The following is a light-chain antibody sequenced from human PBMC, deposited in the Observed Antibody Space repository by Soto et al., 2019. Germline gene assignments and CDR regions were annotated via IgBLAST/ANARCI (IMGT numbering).Light chain of an antibody. CDR2: DAS. Sequence: EIVLTQSPATLSLSPGERATLSCGASQTVGSTYLAWYQQKPGLAPRLLIYDASSRATGIPDRFSGSGSGTDFTLTISRLKPEDFAVYYCQHYGSSPWTFGQGTKVEIK. CDR1: QTVGSTY. CDR3: QHYGSSPWT. V-gene: IGKV3D-20*01. J-gene: IGKJ1*01.